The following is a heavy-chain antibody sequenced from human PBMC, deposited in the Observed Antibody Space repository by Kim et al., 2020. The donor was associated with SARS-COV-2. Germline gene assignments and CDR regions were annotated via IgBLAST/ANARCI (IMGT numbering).Heavy chain of an antibody. V-gene: IGHV5-51*01. D-gene: IGHD6-6*01. J-gene: IGHJ4*02. CDR1: GYSFTSYW. CDR2: IYPGDSDT. Sequence: GASLKISCNGSGYSFTSYWIGWVRQMPGKGLEWMGIIYPGDSDTRYSPSFQGQVTISADKSISTAYLQWSSLKASDTAMYYCARTHSSSSGDFDYWGQGTLVTVSS. CDR3: ARTHSSSSGDFDY.